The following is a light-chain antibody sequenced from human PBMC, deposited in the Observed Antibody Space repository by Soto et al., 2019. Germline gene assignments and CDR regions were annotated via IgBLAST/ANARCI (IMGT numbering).Light chain of an antibody. CDR2: GAS. CDR1: QSVSSSY. V-gene: IGKV3-20*01. Sequence: EIVWTQSPGTLSLSPGERATLSCRSSQSVSSSYLAWYRQKPGQAPRLLIYGASSRATGIPDRFSGSGSGTDFTLTISRLEPEDFAVYYCQQYGSSPLTFGQGTKVDIK. CDR3: QQYGSSPLT. J-gene: IGKJ1*01.